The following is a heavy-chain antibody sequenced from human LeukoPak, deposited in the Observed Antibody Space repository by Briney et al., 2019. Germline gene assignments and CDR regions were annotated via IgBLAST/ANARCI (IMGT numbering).Heavy chain of an antibody. CDR3: ARDRGGGSGSYSINWFDP. D-gene: IGHD3-10*01. CDR1: GGSISSYY. Sequence: PSETLSLTCTVSGGSISSYYGSWIRQPAGKGLEWIGRIYTSGSTNYNPSLKSRVTMSVDTSKNQFSLKLSSVTAADTAVYYCARDRGGGSGSYSINWFDPWGQGTLVTVSS. J-gene: IGHJ5*02. V-gene: IGHV4-4*07. CDR2: IYTSGST.